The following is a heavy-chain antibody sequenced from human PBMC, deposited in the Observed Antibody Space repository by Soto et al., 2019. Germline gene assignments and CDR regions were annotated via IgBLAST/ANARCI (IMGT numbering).Heavy chain of an antibody. CDR3: AASYGSGSRPFDS. CDR2: IIPMLSMS. J-gene: IGHJ4*02. D-gene: IGHD3-10*01. V-gene: IGHV1-69*02. CDR1: GGTFNSYT. Sequence: QVQLVQSGAEVKKSGSSVRVSCKASGGTFNSYTLSWVRQAPGQRLEWMGRIIPMLSMSTYAQKFQGRVSIIADKSTNTVYLHLSSLRSDDTTIYYCAASYGSGSRPFDSWGQGTLVTVSS.